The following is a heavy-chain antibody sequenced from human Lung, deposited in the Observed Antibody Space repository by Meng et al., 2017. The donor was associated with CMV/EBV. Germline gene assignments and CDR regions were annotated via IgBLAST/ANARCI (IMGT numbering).Heavy chain of an antibody. CDR3: TRDIGSRGFDF. J-gene: IGHJ4*02. CDR2: ISSSSMNI. Sequence: SCAASGFAFSSFQMNWVRQSAGKGLEWIAAISSSSMNIYYGDLVKRRFTISRDSGRNSVFLQMNSMRADDTAKYYCTRDIGSRGFDFWGQGTMVTVSS. CDR1: GFAFSSFQ. V-gene: IGHV3-21*01. D-gene: IGHD3-10*01.